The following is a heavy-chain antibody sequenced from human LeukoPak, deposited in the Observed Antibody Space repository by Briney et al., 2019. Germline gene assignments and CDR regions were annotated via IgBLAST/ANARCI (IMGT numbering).Heavy chain of an antibody. CDR3: AREGYYDILTGYQYYFDY. CDR2: IIPIFGTA. D-gene: IGHD3-9*01. V-gene: IGHV1-69*06. CDR1: GGTFSIYA. Sequence: GSSVTVSFTASGGTFSIYAISWVRQAPGPGLEWMGGIIPIFGTANYSQKFQGRVTITADKSTSTAYIELSSLRSEDTAVYYCAREGYYDILTGYQYYFDYWGQGTLVTVSS. J-gene: IGHJ4*02.